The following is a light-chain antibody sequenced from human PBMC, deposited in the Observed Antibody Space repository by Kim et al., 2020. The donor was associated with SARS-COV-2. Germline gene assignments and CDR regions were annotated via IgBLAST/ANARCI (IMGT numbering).Light chain of an antibody. CDR2: DVT. J-gene: IGLJ3*02. V-gene: IGLV2-14*03. Sequence: SITISCTGTTTDFGSYENLAWFQQDPGKAPKLVISDVTNRPSGVSTRFSGSRSGNTASLIISRLQADDEGDYYCNSYTTSRTWVFGGGTQLTVL. CDR1: TTDFGSYEN. CDR3: NSYTTSRTWV.